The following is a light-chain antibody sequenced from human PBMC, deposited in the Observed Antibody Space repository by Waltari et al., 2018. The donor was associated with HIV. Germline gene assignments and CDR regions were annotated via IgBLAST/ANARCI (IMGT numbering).Light chain of an antibody. V-gene: IGKV3-11*01. CDR3: QQRSNWPIT. Sequence: EIVLTQSPATLSLSPGERATLSCKASQSVNSYLAWYQQKPGQPPRLLIYDASSRAASITARFSGSGSGTDFTLNMSSLEPEDFAVYYCQQRSNWPITFGQGTRLEMK. CDR2: DAS. J-gene: IGKJ5*01. CDR1: QSVNSY.